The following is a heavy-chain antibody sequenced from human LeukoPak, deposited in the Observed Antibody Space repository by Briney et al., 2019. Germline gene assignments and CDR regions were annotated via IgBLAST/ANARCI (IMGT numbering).Heavy chain of an antibody. D-gene: IGHD6-19*01. CDR2: ISYDGSNK. CDR3: ARTPPARLALDY. Sequence: GGSLRLSCAASGFTFSRYAMHWVRQAPGKGLEWVAVISYDGSNKYYADSVRGRFTISRDNSKNTLYLQMNSLRAEDTAVYYCARTPPARLALDYWGQGTLVTVSS. J-gene: IGHJ4*02. V-gene: IGHV3-30*01. CDR1: GFTFSRYA.